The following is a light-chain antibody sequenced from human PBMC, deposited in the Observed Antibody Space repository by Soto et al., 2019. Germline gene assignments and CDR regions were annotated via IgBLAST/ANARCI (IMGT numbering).Light chain of an antibody. J-gene: IGKJ2*01. V-gene: IGKV1-9*01. CDR3: LQRNSYPRS. CDR1: QGISTY. Sequence: DIQLTQSPSFLSASVGDRVTITCRASQGISTYLAWYQQKPGKAPKLLIYAASTLQSGVPSRFSGSGSGTEFTLTISSLQPEDFAAYYCLQRNSYPRSFGQGTRLEIK. CDR2: AAS.